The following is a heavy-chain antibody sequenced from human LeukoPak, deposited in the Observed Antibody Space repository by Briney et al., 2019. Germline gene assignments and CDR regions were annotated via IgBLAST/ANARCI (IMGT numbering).Heavy chain of an antibody. V-gene: IGHV3-66*01. J-gene: IGHJ3*02. CDR3: AREVDLFGPDAFDI. Sequence: GGSLRLSCAASGFTVSSNYMSWVRQAPGKGLEWVSVIYSGGSTYYADSVKGRFTTSRDNSKNTLYLQMNSLRAEDTAVYYCAREVDLFGPDAFDIWGQGTMVTVSS. CDR2: IYSGGST. CDR1: GFTVSSNY. D-gene: IGHD3-3*01.